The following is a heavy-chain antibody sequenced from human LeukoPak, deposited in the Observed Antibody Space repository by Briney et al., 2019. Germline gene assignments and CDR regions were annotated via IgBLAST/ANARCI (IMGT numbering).Heavy chain of an antibody. D-gene: IGHD6-19*01. V-gene: IGHV4-59*01. CDR2: IYYTGST. Sequence: SETLSLTCTVSGYSISSYYWSWIRQPPGKGLEWIGFIYYTGSTNYNPSLKSRVTMSVDTSKNQFSLKLSSVTAADTAVYYCARIAVTAPKYYYYGMDVWGLGTTVTVSS. J-gene: IGHJ6*02. CDR3: ARIAVTAPKYYYYGMDV. CDR1: GYSISSYY.